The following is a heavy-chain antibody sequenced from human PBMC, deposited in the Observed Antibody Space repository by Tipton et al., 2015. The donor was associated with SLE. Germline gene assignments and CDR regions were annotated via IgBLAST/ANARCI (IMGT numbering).Heavy chain of an antibody. Sequence: SLRLSCTASGFTFNSYAMSWVRQAPGKGLEWVSLIYSGGSSAFYADSVKGRFTISRDNSNNTLYLQMNNLRADDTAIYFCARENWGLDYWGQGSLVTVSS. D-gene: IGHD7-27*01. CDR2: IYSGGSSA. CDR3: ARENWGLDY. CDR1: GFTFNSYA. V-gene: IGHV3-23*03. J-gene: IGHJ4*02.